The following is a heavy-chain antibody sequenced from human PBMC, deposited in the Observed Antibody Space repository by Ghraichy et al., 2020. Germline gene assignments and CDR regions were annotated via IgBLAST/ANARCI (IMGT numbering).Heavy chain of an antibody. CDR2: IYYSGST. J-gene: IGHJ4*02. Sequence: SETLSLTCTVSGGSISSYYWSWIRQPPGKGLEWIGYIYYSGSTNYNPSLKSRVTISVDTSKNQFSLKLSSVTAADTAVYYCARHETGIAAAGIFDYWGQGTLVTVSS. CDR3: ARHETGIAAAGIFDY. CDR1: GGSISSYY. V-gene: IGHV4-59*08. D-gene: IGHD6-13*01.